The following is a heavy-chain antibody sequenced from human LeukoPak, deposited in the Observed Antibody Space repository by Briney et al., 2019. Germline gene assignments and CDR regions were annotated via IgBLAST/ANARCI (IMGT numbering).Heavy chain of an antibody. D-gene: IGHD3-3*01. V-gene: IGHV4-34*01. J-gene: IGHJ5*02. CDR2: INHSGST. CDR3: ARHGTPRGYYDFWSGPTENWFDP. Sequence: SSETLSLTCAVYGGSFSGYYWSWIRQPPGKGLEWIGEINHSGSTNYNPSLKSRVTISVDTPKNQFSLKLSSVTAADTAVYYCARHGTPRGYYDFWSGPTENWFDPWGQGTLVTVSS. CDR1: GGSFSGYY.